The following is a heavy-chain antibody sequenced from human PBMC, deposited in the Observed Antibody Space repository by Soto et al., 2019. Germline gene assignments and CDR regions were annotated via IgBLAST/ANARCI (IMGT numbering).Heavy chain of an antibody. CDR1: CGSISSSNW. Sequence: QVQLQESGPGLVKPSGTLSLTCAVSCGSISSSNWWSWVRQPPGKGLEWIGEIYHSGSTNYNPSLKSRVTISVAKSKNQCSLKLSSVTAADTAVYYCARVSGRYYYGMDVWGQGTTVTVSS. D-gene: IGHD1-26*01. V-gene: IGHV4-4*02. CDR2: IYHSGST. J-gene: IGHJ6*02. CDR3: ARVSGRYYYGMDV.